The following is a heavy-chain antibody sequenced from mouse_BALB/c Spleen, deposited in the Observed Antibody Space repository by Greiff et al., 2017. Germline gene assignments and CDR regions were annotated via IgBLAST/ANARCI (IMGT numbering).Heavy chain of an antibody. CDR3: ARDGLYDGYYYAMDY. V-gene: IGHV2-6-7*01. J-gene: IGHJ4*01. CDR2: IWGDGST. D-gene: IGHD2-3*01. CDR1: GFSLTGYG. Sequence: VKLVESGPGLVAPSQSLSITCTVSGFSLTGYGVNWVRQPPGKGLEWLGMIWGDGSTDYNSALKSRLSISKDNSKSQVFLKMDSLQTDDTARYYCARDGLYDGYYYAMDYWGQGTSVTVSS.